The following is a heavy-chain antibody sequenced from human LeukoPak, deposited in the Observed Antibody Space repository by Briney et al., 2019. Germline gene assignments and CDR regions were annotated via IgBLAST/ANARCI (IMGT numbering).Heavy chain of an antibody. CDR2: INHSGST. CDR1: GGSFSGYY. J-gene: IGHJ6*03. CDR3: ARGRAEDIVLMVYARPEHYYDYYMDV. D-gene: IGHD2-8*01. V-gene: IGHV4-34*01. Sequence: SETLSLTCAVSGGSFSGYYWSWIRQPPGKGLEWIGEINHSGSTNYNPSLKSRVTISVDTSKNQFSLKLSSVTAADTAVYYCARGRAEDIVLMVYARPEHYYDYYMDVWGKGTTVTVSS.